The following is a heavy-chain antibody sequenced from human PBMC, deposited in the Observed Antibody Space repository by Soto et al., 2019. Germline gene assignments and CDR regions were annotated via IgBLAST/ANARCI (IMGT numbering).Heavy chain of an antibody. D-gene: IGHD6-19*01. Sequence: QPGGSLRLSCAASGFTFSSYAMSWVRQAPGKGLEWVSAISGSGGSTYYADSVKGRFTISRDNSKNTLYLQMNSLRTEDTAVYYCAKDHTPWLEIFDYWGQGTLVTVSS. J-gene: IGHJ4*02. CDR3: AKDHTPWLEIFDY. CDR2: ISGSGGST. V-gene: IGHV3-23*01. CDR1: GFTFSSYA.